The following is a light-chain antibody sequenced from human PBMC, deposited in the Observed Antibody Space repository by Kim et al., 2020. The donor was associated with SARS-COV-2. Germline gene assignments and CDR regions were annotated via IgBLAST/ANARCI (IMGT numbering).Light chain of an antibody. J-gene: IGLJ1*01. CDR3: SSYITRTGLYV. V-gene: IGLV2-14*03. Sequence: SFTISCTGTTNDVSGYTYVSWYQQHPGKAPKLIIFDVTNRPSGVSNRFSGSKSGNTASLTISGLQAADEADYYCSSYITRTGLYVFGAGTKVTVL. CDR1: TNDVSGYTY. CDR2: DVT.